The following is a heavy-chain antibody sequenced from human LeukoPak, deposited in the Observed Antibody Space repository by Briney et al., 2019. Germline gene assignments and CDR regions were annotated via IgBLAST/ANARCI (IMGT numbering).Heavy chain of an antibody. J-gene: IGHJ4*02. CDR2: IKQDGSEK. Sequence: GGSLRLPCAASGFTFSSYWMSWVRQAPGKGLEWVANIKQDGSEKYYVDSVKGRFTISRDNAKNSLYLQMNSLRAEDTAVYYCARDQGGIVVVPAAIDYWGQGTLVTVSS. D-gene: IGHD2-2*01. CDR1: GFTFSSYW. CDR3: ARDQGGIVVVPAAIDY. V-gene: IGHV3-7*03.